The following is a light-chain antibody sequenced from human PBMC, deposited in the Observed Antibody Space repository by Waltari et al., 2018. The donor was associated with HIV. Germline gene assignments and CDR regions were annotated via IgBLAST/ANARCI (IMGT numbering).Light chain of an antibody. V-gene: IGKV4-1*01. J-gene: IGKJ4*01. CDR3: QQYFRIPPT. CDR1: RTILFSSDNRNY. CDR2: WAS. Sequence: DIVMTQSPDSLPVSLGERATLNCTSSRTILFSSDNRNYLAWYQQKPRQPPKLLISWASTRESGVPDRFSGSGSVTDFTLTITRLQAEDVAVYHCQQYFRIPPTFGGGTKVEIK.